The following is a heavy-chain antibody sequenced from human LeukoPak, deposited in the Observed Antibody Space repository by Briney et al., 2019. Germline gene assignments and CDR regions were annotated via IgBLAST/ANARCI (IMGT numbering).Heavy chain of an antibody. CDR3: ARSRYGDSINWPYEGGFYYIVG. Sequence: PSETLSLTCVFSRESPSLVQSRCMRQTPGKGLEWIGKIDHTGSTIYTPSLKSRLTISVDTPKNPFSPAQSSVILANCAVYYCARSRYGDSINWPYEGGFYYIVGWGKGNTVIVSS. V-gene: IGHV4-34*01. D-gene: IGHD2/OR15-2a*01. CDR2: IDHTGST. J-gene: IGHJ6*03. CDR1: RESPSLVQ.